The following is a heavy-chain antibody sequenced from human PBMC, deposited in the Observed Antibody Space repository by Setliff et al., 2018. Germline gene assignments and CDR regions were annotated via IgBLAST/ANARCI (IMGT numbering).Heavy chain of an antibody. J-gene: IGHJ4*02. V-gene: IGHV4-4*08. CDR2: IYSSGST. CDR1: GDTLSVYY. Sequence: PSETLSLTCTVSGDTLSVYYWSWVRQSPGQGLEWIGYIYSSGSTNYNPSLESRVTILIDKSKNLFSLNLTSVTAADTAVYYCARARSLDFDYWGQGMLVTVSS. CDR3: ARARSLDFDY.